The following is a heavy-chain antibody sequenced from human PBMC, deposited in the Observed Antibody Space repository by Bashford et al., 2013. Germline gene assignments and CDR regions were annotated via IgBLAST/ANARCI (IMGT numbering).Heavy chain of an antibody. Sequence: GGSLRLSCAASGFTLRSYGMNWVRQALGKGLEGVAIIWDDGSKKYYADPVKGRFTISRDDSQNTLYLQMNSLRAEDTGIYYCARVRGPCSGGSCYSDYWGQGTLVTVS. CDR2: IWDDGSKK. D-gene: IGHD2-15*01. CDR1: GFTLRSYG. V-gene: IGHV3-33*01. J-gene: IGHJ4*02. CDR3: ARVRGPCSGGSCYSDY.